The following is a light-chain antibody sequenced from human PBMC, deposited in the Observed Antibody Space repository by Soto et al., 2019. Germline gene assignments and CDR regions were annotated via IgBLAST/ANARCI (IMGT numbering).Light chain of an antibody. J-gene: IGKJ1*01. CDR2: KAS. CDR3: QQYNSYSGT. CDR1: QSINGW. V-gene: IGKV1-5*03. Sequence: DIKLTQSPSTLSASVGDRVTITCRASQSINGWLAWYQQKPGQAPNLIIYKASTLESGVPSRSSGSGSGTEFTLTISSLQPDDVATYYCQQYNSYSGTLGQGTKVDIK.